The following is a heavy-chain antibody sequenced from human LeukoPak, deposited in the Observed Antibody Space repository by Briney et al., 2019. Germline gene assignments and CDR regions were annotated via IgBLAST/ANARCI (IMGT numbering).Heavy chain of an antibody. CDR2: INHSGST. V-gene: IGHV4-34*01. CDR1: GGSFSGYY. D-gene: IGHD4-23*01. Sequence: SETLSLTCAVYGGSFSGYYWSWIRQPPGKGLEWIGEINHSGSTNYNPSLKSRVTISVDTSKNQFSLKLSSVTAADTAVYYCARGDYGGTLYYFDYRGQGTLVTVSS. CDR3: ARGDYGGTLYYFDY. J-gene: IGHJ4*02.